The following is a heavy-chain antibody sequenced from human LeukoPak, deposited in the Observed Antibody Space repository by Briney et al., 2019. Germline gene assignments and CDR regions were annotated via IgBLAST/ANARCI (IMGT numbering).Heavy chain of an antibody. V-gene: IGHV3-21*01. Sequence: GGSLRLSCAASGFTFSRFWMNWVRQAPGKGLEWVSSISSSSSYIYYADSVKGRFTISRDNAKNSLYLQMNSLRAEDTAVYYCARIVVGYHDYWGQGTLVTVSS. CDR3: ARIVVGYHDY. J-gene: IGHJ4*02. CDR1: GFTFSRFW. CDR2: ISSSSSYI. D-gene: IGHD1-26*01.